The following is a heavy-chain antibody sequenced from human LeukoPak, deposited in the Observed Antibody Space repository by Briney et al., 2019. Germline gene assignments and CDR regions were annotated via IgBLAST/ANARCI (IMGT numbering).Heavy chain of an antibody. CDR2: IIPIFGTA. CDR1: GGTFSSYA. J-gene: IGHJ4*02. V-gene: IGHV1-69*05. Sequence: SVKVSCKASGGTFSSYAISWVRQAPGQGLEWMGGIIPIFGTANYAQKFQGRVTITTDESTSTAYMELSSLRSEDTAVYYCARDGGNWNYEGLDSWGQGTLVTVSS. D-gene: IGHD1-7*01. CDR3: ARDGGNWNYEGLDS.